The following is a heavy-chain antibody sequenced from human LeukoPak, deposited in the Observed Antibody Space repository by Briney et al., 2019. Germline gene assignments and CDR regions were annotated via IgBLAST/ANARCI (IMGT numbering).Heavy chain of an antibody. V-gene: IGHV3-43*02. J-gene: IGHJ4*02. D-gene: IGHD6-19*01. CDR3: ARESETSGWYDY. CDR1: GFIFDNYA. Sequence: GGSLRLSCAAPGFIFDNYAIHWVRQAPGEGLEFVSLVSGVGGSTFYADSVRGRFTLSRDTTRESLSLQMSSLRSEDTALYYCARESETSGWYDYWGQGTLVTVSS. CDR2: VSGVGGST.